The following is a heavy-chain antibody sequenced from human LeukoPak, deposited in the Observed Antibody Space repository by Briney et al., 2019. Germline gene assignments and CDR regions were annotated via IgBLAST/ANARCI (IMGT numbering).Heavy chain of an antibody. CDR3: AKGSTSSWYSGTDT. Sequence: GGSLRLSCAASGFTFGXYALSWVRQAPGKGLXWXXXISYDGSNKYYGDSVKGRLTISRDNSKNTVYLQMNSLTIEDMAVYYCAKGSTSSWYSGTDTWGQGTLVTVSS. D-gene: IGHD6-13*01. CDR2: ISYDGSNK. V-gene: IGHV3-30*18. CDR1: GFTFGXYA. J-gene: IGHJ5*02.